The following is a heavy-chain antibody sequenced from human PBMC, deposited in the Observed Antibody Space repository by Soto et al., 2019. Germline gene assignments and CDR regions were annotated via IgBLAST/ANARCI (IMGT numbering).Heavy chain of an antibody. CDR1: GFTFSNAW. CDR2: IKSKTDGGTT. Sequence: GGSLRLSCAASGFTFSNAWMSWVRQAPGKGLEWVGRIKSKTDGGTTDYAAPVKGRFTISRDDSKNTLYLQMNSLKTEDTAVYYCTTGGYDLVEPYYYYYMDVWGKGTTVTVSS. J-gene: IGHJ6*03. CDR3: TTGGYDLVEPYYYYYMDV. D-gene: IGHD5-12*01. V-gene: IGHV3-15*01.